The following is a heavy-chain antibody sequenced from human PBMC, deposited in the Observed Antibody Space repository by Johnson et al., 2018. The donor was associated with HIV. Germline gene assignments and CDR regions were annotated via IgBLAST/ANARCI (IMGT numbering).Heavy chain of an antibody. CDR2: ISGSGGST. J-gene: IGHJ3*02. D-gene: IGHD4-11*01. V-gene: IGHV3-23*04. CDR3: AKGEAATTVTLDI. Sequence: EQLVESGGGLIQPGGSLRLSCAASGFTFSNAWMSWVRQAPGKGLEWVSGISGSGGSTYYADSVRGRVTISRDNSKNTLYLQMNSLRAEDTAVYYCAKGEAATTVTLDIWGQGTMVTVSS. CDR1: GFTFSNAW.